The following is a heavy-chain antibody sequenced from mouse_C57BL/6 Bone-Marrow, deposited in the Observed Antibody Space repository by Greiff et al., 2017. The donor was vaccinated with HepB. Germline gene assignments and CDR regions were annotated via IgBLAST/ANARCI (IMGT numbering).Heavy chain of an antibody. J-gene: IGHJ2*01. CDR2: INPGSGGT. CDR1: GYAFTNYL. Sequence: QVQLQQSGAELVRPGTSVKVSCKASGYAFTNYLIEWVKQRPGQGLEWIGVINPGSGGTNYNEKFKGKATLTADKSSSTAYMQLSSLTSEDSAVYCCARTYSFFDYWGQGTTLTVSS. CDR3: ARTYSFFDY. D-gene: IGHD2-10*01. V-gene: IGHV1-54*01.